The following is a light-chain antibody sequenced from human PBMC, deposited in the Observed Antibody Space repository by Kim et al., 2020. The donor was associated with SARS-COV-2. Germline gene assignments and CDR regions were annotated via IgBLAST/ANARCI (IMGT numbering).Light chain of an antibody. V-gene: IGKV3-20*01. J-gene: IGKJ1*01. CDR2: GAS. CDR3: QQYAGSPRT. Sequence: LVLTQSPGTLSLSPGERATLSCRASQSVDSNYLAWYQHKPGQAPRLLMYGASSRATGIPDRFSGSGSGTDFTLTISRLEPEDFAVYYCQQYAGSPRTFGQGTKVDIK. CDR1: QSVDSNY.